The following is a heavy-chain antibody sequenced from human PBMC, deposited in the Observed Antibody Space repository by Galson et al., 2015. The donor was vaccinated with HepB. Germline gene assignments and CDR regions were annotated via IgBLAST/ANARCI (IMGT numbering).Heavy chain of an antibody. J-gene: IGHJ6*02. CDR3: ARELDFGVVIYYYGMDV. D-gene: IGHD3-3*01. CDR2: ISSSSSTI. V-gene: IGHV3-48*01. CDR1: GFTFSSYS. Sequence: SLRLSCAASGFTFSSYSMNWVRQAPGKGLEWVSYISSSSSTIYYADSVKGRFTISRDNAKNSLYLQMNSLRAEDTAVYYCARELDFGVVIYYYGMDVWGQGTTVTVSS.